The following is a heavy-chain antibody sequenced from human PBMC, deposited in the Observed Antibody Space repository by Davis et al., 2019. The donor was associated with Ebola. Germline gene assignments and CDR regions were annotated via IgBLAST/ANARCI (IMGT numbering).Heavy chain of an antibody. Sequence: AASVKVSCKASGYTFTSYGITWVRQAPGQGLEWMGWISAYNGNTKYAQKFQGRVTMTRDTSTSTAYMELRSLRSDDTAVYYCARMPFWSGYLYCFEYWGQGTQVTVSS. J-gene: IGHJ4*02. D-gene: IGHD3-3*01. CDR3: ARMPFWSGYLYCFEY. V-gene: IGHV1-18*04. CDR1: GYTFTSYG. CDR2: ISAYNGNT.